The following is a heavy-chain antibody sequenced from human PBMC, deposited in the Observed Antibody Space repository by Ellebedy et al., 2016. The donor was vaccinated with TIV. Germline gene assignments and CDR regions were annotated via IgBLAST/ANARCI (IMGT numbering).Heavy chain of an antibody. CDR1: GFTFSTYW. CDR2: ISADGLGS. D-gene: IGHD2-15*01. J-gene: IGHJ4*02. V-gene: IGHV3-74*01. Sequence: GGSLRLXXTRSGFTFSTYWMHWVRQAPGKGLVWVSRISADGLGSTYADSVKGRFTISRDDAKNTVYLQMNSVRDEDTAVYYCARGGSVGFYLFDYWGQGTLVTVSS. CDR3: ARGGSVGFYLFDY.